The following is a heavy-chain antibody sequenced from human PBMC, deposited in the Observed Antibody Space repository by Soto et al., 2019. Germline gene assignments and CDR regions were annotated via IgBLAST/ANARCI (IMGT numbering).Heavy chain of an antibody. Sequence: PGGSLRLSCAASGFTFSSYWMSWVRQAPGKGLEWVANIKQDGSEKYYVDSVKGRFTISRDNAKNSLYLQMNSLRAEDTAVYYGAMGDSVGGGDAFDIWGQGTMVTVSS. D-gene: IGHD3-16*01. CDR2: IKQDGSEK. V-gene: IGHV3-7*03. CDR1: GFTFSSYW. J-gene: IGHJ3*02. CDR3: AMGDSVGGGDAFDI.